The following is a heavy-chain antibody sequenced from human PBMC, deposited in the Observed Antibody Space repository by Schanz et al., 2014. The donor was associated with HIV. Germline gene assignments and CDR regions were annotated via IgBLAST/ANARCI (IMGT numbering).Heavy chain of an antibody. V-gene: IGHV1-69*01. J-gene: IGHJ6*02. D-gene: IGHD6-19*01. CDR3: ASGRRSGIGWRMDV. CDR1: GGTFNIYT. Sequence: QVQLVQSGAEVKKPGSSVKVSCKASGGTFNIYTISWVRQAPGQGLEWVGGILRFSGTPSYAQKFQGRVSMTADQSTSTAYMEVSSLRSDDTAVYYCASGRRSGIGWRMDVWGQGTTVSVSS. CDR2: ILRFSGTP.